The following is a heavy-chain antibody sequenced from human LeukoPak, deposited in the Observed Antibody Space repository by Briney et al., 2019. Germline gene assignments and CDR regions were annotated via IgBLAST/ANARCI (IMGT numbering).Heavy chain of an antibody. CDR2: INHSGST. D-gene: IGHD6-19*01. J-gene: IGHJ6*03. CDR1: GGSFSGYY. Sequence: SETLSLTCAVYGGSFSGYYWSWIRQPPGKGLEWIGEINHSGSTNYNPSLKSRVTISVDTSKNQFSLKLSSVTAADTALYYCATGSSGRTLFFHGHYMDVWGKGTTVTVSS. V-gene: IGHV4-34*01. CDR3: ATGSSGRTLFFHGHYMDV.